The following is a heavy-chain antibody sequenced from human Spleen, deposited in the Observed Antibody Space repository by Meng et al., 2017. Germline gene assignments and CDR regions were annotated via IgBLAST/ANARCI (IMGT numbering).Heavy chain of an antibody. D-gene: IGHD3-3*01. CDR1: GYTFTHSG. J-gene: IGHJ4*02. CDR2: ISGYNGNT. V-gene: IGHV1-18*01. CDR3: ARFEGSGYFHFDY. Sequence: ASVKVACKTFGYTFTHSGISWVRQAPGQGLEWMGWISGYNGNTKYAQKLQGRVTLTTHTSTSTAYMELRSLRSDDTAVYYCARFEGSGYFHFDYWGQGTLVTVSS.